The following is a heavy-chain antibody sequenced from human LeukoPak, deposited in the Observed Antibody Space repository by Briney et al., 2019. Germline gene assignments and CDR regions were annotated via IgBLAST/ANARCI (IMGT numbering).Heavy chain of an antibody. Sequence: GGSLRLSCAGSGFTFSIYAMHWVRQAPGKGLEWVAVISYDGSNNYYADSVKGRFTISRDNSKNTLYLQMNSLRAEDTAVYYCARGQYYYDTSGYYADYWGQGTLVTVSS. D-gene: IGHD3-22*01. CDR3: ARGQYYYDTSGYYADY. CDR2: ISYDGSNN. CDR1: GFTFSIYA. V-gene: IGHV3-30-3*01. J-gene: IGHJ4*02.